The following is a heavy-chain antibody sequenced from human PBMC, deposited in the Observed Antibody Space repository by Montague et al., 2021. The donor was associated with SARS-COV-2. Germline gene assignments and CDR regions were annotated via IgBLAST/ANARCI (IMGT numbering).Heavy chain of an antibody. CDR3: ARDVGMGLFVVETGGGFDY. CDR2: IYFGGST. Sequence: SETLSLTCTVSGGSISSSNYFWGWIRQPPGKGLEWIGSIYFGGSTYYNPSLKSRVTVSVDTSKNQFSLKLTPVTAADTAVYCCARDVGMGLFVVETGGGFDYWGQGTLVTVSS. J-gene: IGHJ4*02. V-gene: IGHV4-39*07. D-gene: IGHD1-14*01. CDR1: GGSISSSNYF.